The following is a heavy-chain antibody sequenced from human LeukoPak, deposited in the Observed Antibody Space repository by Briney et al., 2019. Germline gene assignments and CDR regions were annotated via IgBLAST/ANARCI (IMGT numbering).Heavy chain of an antibody. J-gene: IGHJ3*02. Sequence: SETLSLTCTFSSGSISSYFWNWVRQPPGKGLEWIGFIYYSGTTNYNPSLKSRVTMSVDTSKNQFSLKLNSVTAADTAVYYCARWSFGSGSYAFDIWGQGTMVTVSS. CDR3: ARWSFGSGSYAFDI. CDR1: SGSISSYF. V-gene: IGHV4-59*08. D-gene: IGHD3-10*01. CDR2: IYYSGTT.